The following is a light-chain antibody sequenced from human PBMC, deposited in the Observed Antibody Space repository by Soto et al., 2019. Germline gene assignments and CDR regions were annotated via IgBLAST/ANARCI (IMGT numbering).Light chain of an antibody. Sequence: EIVMTQSPATLSVSPGERATLSCRASQGVGTDLAWYQQKLGQAPRLLIDGASTRATGIPARFSGSGSGTDFTLTISSLQSEDFAVYYCQQYNNWPLTCGGGTNVVIK. V-gene: IGKV3-15*01. CDR3: QQYNNWPLT. CDR2: GAS. J-gene: IGKJ4*01. CDR1: QGVGTD.